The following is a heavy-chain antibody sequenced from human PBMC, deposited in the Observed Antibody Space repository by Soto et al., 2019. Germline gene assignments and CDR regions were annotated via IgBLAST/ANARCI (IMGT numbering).Heavy chain of an antibody. J-gene: IGHJ4*02. CDR2: IYHSGST. CDR3: AKDIYYFDY. CDR1: GGSIRSSNW. Sequence: QVQLQESGPGLVKPSGTLSLTCAVSGGSIRSSNWWSWVRQPPGKGLEWIGEIYHSGSTNYNPSLESRGTISVDKSKNQFSLKLSSMTAADTAVYYCAKDIYYFDYWGQGTLVTVSS. D-gene: IGHD2-21*01. V-gene: IGHV4-4*02.